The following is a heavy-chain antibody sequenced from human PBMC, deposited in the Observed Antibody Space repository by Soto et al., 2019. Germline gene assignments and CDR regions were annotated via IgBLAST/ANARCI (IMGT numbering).Heavy chain of an antibody. CDR1: GFTFSSYS. CDR3: AKGGRQWLVTSDFNY. D-gene: IGHD6-19*01. V-gene: IGHV3-23*01. CDR2: LTDTGGST. Sequence: GGSLXLSWAASGFTFSSYSMSWVRQAPGKGLEWVSSLTDTGGSTYYADSVKGRFTISRDNSKNTVSLEMTSLRAEDTAVYYCAKGGRQWLVTSDFNYWGQGALVTVSS. J-gene: IGHJ4*02.